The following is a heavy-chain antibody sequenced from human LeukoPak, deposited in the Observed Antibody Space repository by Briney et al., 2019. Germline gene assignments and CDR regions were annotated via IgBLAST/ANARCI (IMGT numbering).Heavy chain of an antibody. CDR3: ARERGGDYSDAFDV. J-gene: IGHJ3*01. D-gene: IGHD4-11*01. CDR2: IYYSGST. CDR1: GDSINNYY. Sequence: PSETLSLTCTVSGDSINNYYWSWNRRPPGRGLEWIGYIYYSGSTSYNPSLKSRVTISVDTSKNQFSLKLSSVTAADTAVYYCARERGGDYSDAFDVWGQGTMVTVSS. V-gene: IGHV4-59*01.